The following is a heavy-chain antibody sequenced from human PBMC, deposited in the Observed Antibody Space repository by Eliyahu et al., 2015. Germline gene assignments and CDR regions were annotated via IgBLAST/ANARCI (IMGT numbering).Heavy chain of an antibody. CDR2: INGDGTSV. Sequence: EVQLVESGGGLVQPGGSLRLSCAASGFTFSRSWMHWVRQAPGKGLVWVSRINGDGTSVSYADSVKGRFAMSRDNAKNTLFLQMNSLRAEDTAVYYCVRDAIEVTPYTGFDPWGQGTLVTVSS. J-gene: IGHJ5*02. CDR3: VRDAIEVTPYTGFDP. CDR1: GFTFSRSW. D-gene: IGHD6-19*01. V-gene: IGHV3-74*01.